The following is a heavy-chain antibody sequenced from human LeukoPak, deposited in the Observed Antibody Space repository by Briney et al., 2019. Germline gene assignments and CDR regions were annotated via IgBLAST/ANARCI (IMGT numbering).Heavy chain of an antibody. Sequence: SVKVSCKASGGTFSSYAISWVRQAPGQGLEWMGRIIPIFGTANYAQKFQGRVTITTDESTSTAYMELSSLISEDTAVYYCARRAREIHSSSWYVPRYWGQGTLVTVSS. CDR3: ARRAREIHSSSWYVPRY. D-gene: IGHD6-13*01. CDR2: IIPIFGTA. CDR1: GGTFSSYA. J-gene: IGHJ4*02. V-gene: IGHV1-69*05.